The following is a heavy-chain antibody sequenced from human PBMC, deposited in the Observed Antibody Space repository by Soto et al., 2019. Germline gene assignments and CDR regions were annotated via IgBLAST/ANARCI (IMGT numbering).Heavy chain of an antibody. D-gene: IGHD1-26*01. CDR2: IYSGGGT. Sequence: TGGSLRLSCAASGFTVSSNYMSWVRQAPGKGLEWVSVIYSGGGTYYADSVKGRFTISRDNSKNTLYLQMNGLRAEDTAVYYCARDLVGATTEYFQHWGQGTLVTVSS. V-gene: IGHV3-66*01. CDR3: ARDLVGATTEYFQH. CDR1: GFTVSSNY. J-gene: IGHJ1*01.